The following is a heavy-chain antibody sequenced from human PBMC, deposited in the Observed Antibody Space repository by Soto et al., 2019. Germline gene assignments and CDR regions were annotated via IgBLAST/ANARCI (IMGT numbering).Heavy chain of an antibody. CDR3: ARNLRANWPRGDYFDY. D-gene: IGHD1-1*01. J-gene: IGHJ4*02. V-gene: IGHV3-66*01. CDR2: IYSGGST. Sequence: GGSLRLSCAASGFTVSSNYMSWVRQAPGKGLEWVSVIYSGGSTYYADSVKGRFTISRDNSKNTLYLQMNSLRAEDTAVYYCARNLRANWPRGDYFDYWGQGTLVTVSS. CDR1: GFTVSSNY.